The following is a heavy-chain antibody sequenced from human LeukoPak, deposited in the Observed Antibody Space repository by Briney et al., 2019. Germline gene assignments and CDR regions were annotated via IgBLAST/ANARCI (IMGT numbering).Heavy chain of an antibody. J-gene: IGHJ4*02. CDR3: ARLDSGSYYSAIDY. Sequence: GRSLRLSCAVSGFTFGNYGMHWVRQAPGKGLEWVALISYDGSSEYYADSVKGRFTISRDNAKNSLYLQMNSLRAEDTAVYYCARLDSGSYYSAIDYWGQGTLVTVSS. CDR2: ISYDGSSE. CDR1: GFTFGNYG. V-gene: IGHV3-33*08. D-gene: IGHD1-26*01.